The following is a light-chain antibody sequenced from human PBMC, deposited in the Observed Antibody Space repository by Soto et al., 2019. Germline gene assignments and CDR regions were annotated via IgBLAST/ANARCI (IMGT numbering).Light chain of an antibody. V-gene: IGKV1-5*01. CDR1: QSISSW. CDR2: DAS. CDR3: QQYNSYSRT. Sequence: DIQMTRSPSTLSASVGDRVTITCRASQSISSWLAWYQQKPGKAPKLLIYDASSLESGVPSRFSGSGSGTEFALTISGLQPDDFATYYCQQYNSYSRTFGQGTKVDI. J-gene: IGKJ1*01.